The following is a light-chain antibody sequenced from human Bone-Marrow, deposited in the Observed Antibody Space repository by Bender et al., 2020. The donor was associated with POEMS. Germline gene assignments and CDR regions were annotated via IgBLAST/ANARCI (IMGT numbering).Light chain of an antibody. CDR2: QDS. J-gene: IGLJ2*01. CDR3: AAWDDSLNGLV. V-gene: IGLV3-1*01. Sequence: SYDLTQPPSVSVSPGQTATITCSGDNLGDKYAFWYQQKSGQSPVLVIYQDSKRPSGVPDRFSASKSGASASLAISGLQSEDEADYYCAAWDDSLNGLVFGGGSML. CDR1: NLGDKY.